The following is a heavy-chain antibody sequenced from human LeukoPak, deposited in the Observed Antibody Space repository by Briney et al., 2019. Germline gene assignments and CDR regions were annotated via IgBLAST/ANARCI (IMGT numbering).Heavy chain of an antibody. CDR2: ITGSGGDT. CDR1: GFTFNNYG. V-gene: IGHV3-23*01. D-gene: IGHD2/OR15-2a*01. J-gene: IGHJ4*02. CDR3: ARRGMTTTWLYYFDY. Sequence: GGSLRLSCAASGFTFNNYGMSWVRQAPGKGLEWVSTITGSGGDTFYADSVKGRFAISRDNSRNMLYLQMNSLRAEDTAVYYCARRGMTTTWLYYFDYCGQGTLVTVSS.